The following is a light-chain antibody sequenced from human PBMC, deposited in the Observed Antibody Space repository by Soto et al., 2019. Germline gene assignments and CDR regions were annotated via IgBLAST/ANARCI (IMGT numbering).Light chain of an antibody. Sequence: QSALTQPPSASGSPGQSVTISCTGTSSDVGGYNYVSWYQQHPGKAPKLMIYEVSKRPSGVPDRFSGSKSGNTASLTVSGLQAEDEADYYCSSYEGLKVVFGGGTKLTVL. CDR1: SSDVGGYNY. V-gene: IGLV2-8*01. CDR2: EVS. J-gene: IGLJ2*01. CDR3: SSYEGLKVV.